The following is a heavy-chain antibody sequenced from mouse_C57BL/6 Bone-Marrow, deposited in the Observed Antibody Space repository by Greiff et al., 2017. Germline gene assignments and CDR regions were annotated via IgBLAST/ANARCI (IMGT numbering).Heavy chain of an antibody. CDR2: ILPSIGRT. J-gene: IGHJ4*01. Sequence: QVQLQQSGSELRSPGSSVKLSCKDFDSEVFPIAYMSWVRQKPGHGFEWIGGILPSIGRTIYGEKFEDKATLDADTLSNTAYLELNSLTSEDSAIYYCARPTTVVEGYAMDYWGQGTSVTVSS. CDR3: ARPTTVVEGYAMDY. V-gene: IGHV15-2*01. CDR1: DSEVFPIAY. D-gene: IGHD1-1*01.